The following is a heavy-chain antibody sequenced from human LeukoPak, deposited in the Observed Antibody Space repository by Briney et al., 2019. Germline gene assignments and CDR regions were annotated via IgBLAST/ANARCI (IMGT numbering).Heavy chain of an antibody. CDR2: IYYSGST. D-gene: IGHD2-15*01. J-gene: IGHJ5*02. CDR1: GGSISSYY. V-gene: IGHV4-59*01. Sequence: SETLSLTCTVSGGSISSYYWSWIRQPPGKGLEWIGYIYYSGSTNYNPSRKSRVTISVDTSKNQFSLKLSSVTAADTAVYYCAATYTRLGYCSGGSCLNWFDPWGQGTLVTVSS. CDR3: AATYTRLGYCSGGSCLNWFDP.